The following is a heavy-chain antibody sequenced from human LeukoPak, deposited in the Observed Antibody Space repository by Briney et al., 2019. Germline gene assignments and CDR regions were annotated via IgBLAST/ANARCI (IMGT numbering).Heavy chain of an antibody. Sequence: PGGSLRLSCAAPGFTFSNAWMSWVRQAPGKGLEWVGRIKSKTDGGTTDYAAPVKGRFTISRDDSKNTLYLQMNSLKTEDTAVYYCTTDLPLYSSSSGWFDPWGQGTLVTVSS. CDR3: TTDLPLYSSSSGWFDP. V-gene: IGHV3-15*01. CDR1: GFTFSNAW. D-gene: IGHD6-6*01. CDR2: IKSKTDGGTT. J-gene: IGHJ5*02.